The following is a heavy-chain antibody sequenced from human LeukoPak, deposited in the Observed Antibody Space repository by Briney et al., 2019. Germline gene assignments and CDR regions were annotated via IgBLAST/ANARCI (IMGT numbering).Heavy chain of an antibody. CDR1: GGSISSSSYY. CDR2: IYYSGST. CDR3: ARVVYYDFWSCYLYYYYYMDV. V-gene: IGHV4-39*07. J-gene: IGHJ6*03. D-gene: IGHD3-3*01. Sequence: SETLSLTCTVSGGSISSSSYYWGWIRQPPGKGLEWIGSIYYSGSTYYNPSLKSRVTVSVDTSKNQFSLKLSSVTAADTAVYYCARVVYYDFWSCYLYYYYYMDVWSKGTTVTVS.